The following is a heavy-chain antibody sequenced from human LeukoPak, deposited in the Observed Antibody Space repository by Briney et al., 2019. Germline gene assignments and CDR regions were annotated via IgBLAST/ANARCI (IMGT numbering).Heavy chain of an antibody. CDR1: GYIFTNYD. V-gene: IGHV1-8*01. D-gene: IGHD3-9*01. CDR3: AREDYDILTGGQFDP. Sequence: ASVKVSCKASGYIFTNYDINWVRQATGQGLEWMGWMNPNSGNTGYAQKFQGRVTMTRDTSTSTVYMELSSLRSEDTAVYYCAREDYDILTGGQFDPWGQGTLVTVSS. CDR2: MNPNSGNT. J-gene: IGHJ5*02.